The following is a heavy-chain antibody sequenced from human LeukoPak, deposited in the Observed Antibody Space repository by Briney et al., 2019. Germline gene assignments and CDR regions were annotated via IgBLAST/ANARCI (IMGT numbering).Heavy chain of an antibody. CDR1: GGSFSGYY. CDR2: INHSGST. J-gene: IGHJ4*02. V-gene: IGHV4-34*01. Sequence: PSETLSLTCAVYGGSFSGYYWSWIRQPPGKGLEWIGEINHSGSTNYNPSLKSRVTISVDTSKNQFSLKLSSVTAADTAVYYCAMPGSSGWYNDYWGQGTLVTVSS. D-gene: IGHD6-19*01. CDR3: AMPGSSGWYNDY.